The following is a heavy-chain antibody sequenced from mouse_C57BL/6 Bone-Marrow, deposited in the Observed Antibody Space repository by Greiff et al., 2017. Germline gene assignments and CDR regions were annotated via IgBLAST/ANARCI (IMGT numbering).Heavy chain of an antibody. D-gene: IGHD1-1*01. J-gene: IGHJ3*01. CDR3: ARKVITTGVAKGFAY. CDR2: IYPRSGNT. Sequence: SGAELARPGASVKLSCTASGYTFTSYGISWVKQRPGQGLEWIGEIYPRSGNTYYNEKFKGKATLTADKSSSTADMELRSLTSEDSAVYFCARKVITTGVAKGFAYWGQGTLVTVSA. CDR1: GYTFTSYG. V-gene: IGHV1-81*01.